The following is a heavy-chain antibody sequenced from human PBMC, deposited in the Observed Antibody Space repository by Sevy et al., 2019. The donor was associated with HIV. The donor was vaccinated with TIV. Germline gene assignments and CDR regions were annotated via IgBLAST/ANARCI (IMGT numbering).Heavy chain of an antibody. CDR3: ARHCSGGSCYTFDP. CDR1: GYTFTSYA. Sequence: ASVKVSCKASGYTFTSYAITWVRQAPGQGLEWMGWISPYNGNTNYAQKFQGRVTMTTDTSMRTAYMELKSLRSDDTAVYYCARHCSGGSCYTFDPWGQGTLVTVSS. V-gene: IGHV1-18*01. D-gene: IGHD2-15*01. CDR2: ISPYNGNT. J-gene: IGHJ5*02.